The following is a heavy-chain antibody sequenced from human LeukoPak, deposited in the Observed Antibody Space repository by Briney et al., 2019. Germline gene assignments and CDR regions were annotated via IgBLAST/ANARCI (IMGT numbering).Heavy chain of an antibody. J-gene: IGHJ4*02. CDR1: GYTFINYY. Sequence: GASVKVSCKASGYTFINYYIHWVRQAPGHGLEWMGIINPSGGSTSYAQKFRGRVTMTRDTSTSTVYMELSSLRSEDTAVYYCARAQLQLSLTQHYFDYWGQGTLVTVSS. V-gene: IGHV1-46*01. D-gene: IGHD1-1*01. CDR3: ARAQLQLSLTQHYFDY. CDR2: INPSGGST.